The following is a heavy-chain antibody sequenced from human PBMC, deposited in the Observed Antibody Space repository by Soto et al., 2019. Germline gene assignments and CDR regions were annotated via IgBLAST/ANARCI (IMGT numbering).Heavy chain of an antibody. CDR2: INWNSAVI. CDR3: ARDPSVTAIGRADH. D-gene: IGHD5-18*01. J-gene: IGHJ4*02. Sequence: EVQLVESGGGLVQPGRSLRLSCVVSGFTFDDYAMHWVRQAPGGGLEWVSGINWNSAVIGYADSVKGRFTISRDNAKNALYLQMTSLRSEHTALYYCARDPSVTAIGRADHWGQGTLVTVSS. CDR1: GFTFDDYA. V-gene: IGHV3-9*01.